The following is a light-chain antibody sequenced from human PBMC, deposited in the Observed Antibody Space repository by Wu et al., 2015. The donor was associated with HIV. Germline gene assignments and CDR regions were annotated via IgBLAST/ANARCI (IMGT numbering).Light chain of an antibody. CDR2: AAS. J-gene: IGKJ1*01. V-gene: IGKV1-27*01. Sequence: DIQMTQSPSSLSASVGDRVTITCRASQSIISYLNWYQQKPGKAPKLLIYAASTLQSGVPSRFSGSGSGTDFTLTISSLQPEDVATYYCQKYNTAPWTFGQGTKVDMK. CDR3: QKYNTAPWT. CDR1: QSIISY.